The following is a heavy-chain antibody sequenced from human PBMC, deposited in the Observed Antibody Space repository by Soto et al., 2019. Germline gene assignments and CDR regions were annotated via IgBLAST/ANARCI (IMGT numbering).Heavy chain of an antibody. CDR3: AKDRGSGYVSYYFDY. V-gene: IGHV4-39*07. D-gene: IGHD5-12*01. CDR1: GRTFSINADF. Sequence: SETLSLTCTVSGRTFSINADFWYLARIRQPPGKGLEWIGSIDNGGNTYYNPPLKSRVIISADTSKNQFSLSLNSVTAADTAVYYCAKDRGSGYVSYYFDYWGQGTLVTVSS. CDR2: IDNGGNT. J-gene: IGHJ4*02.